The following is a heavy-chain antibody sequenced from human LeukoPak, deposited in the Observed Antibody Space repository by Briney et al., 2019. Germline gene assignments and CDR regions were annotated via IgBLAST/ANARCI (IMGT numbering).Heavy chain of an antibody. V-gene: IGHV4-34*01. Sequence: SETLSLTCAVYGGSFSGYYWSWIRQPPGKGLEWIGEINHSGSTNYNPSLKSRVIISVDTSKNQFSLKLSSVTAADTAVYYCARSRYTAHDYWGQGTLVTVSS. D-gene: IGHD3-16*02. J-gene: IGHJ4*02. CDR2: INHSGST. CDR1: GGSFSGYY. CDR3: ARSRYTAHDY.